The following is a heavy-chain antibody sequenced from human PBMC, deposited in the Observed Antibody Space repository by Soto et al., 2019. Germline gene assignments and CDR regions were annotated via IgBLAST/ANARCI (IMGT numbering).Heavy chain of an antibody. D-gene: IGHD2-8*02. CDR1: GHSFTNYG. CDR2: ISAYNGNT. V-gene: IGHV1-18*01. J-gene: IGHJ6*02. CDR3: ARGSCTGGACEGAVDV. Sequence: ASVKLSCNTSGHSFTNYGFSWVRQAPGEGLEWMGWISAYNGNTNYAQNFQGRVTMTTDTSTSTVYMELKSLRSDDTAVYYCARGSCTGGACEGAVDVWGRGTTVTVSS.